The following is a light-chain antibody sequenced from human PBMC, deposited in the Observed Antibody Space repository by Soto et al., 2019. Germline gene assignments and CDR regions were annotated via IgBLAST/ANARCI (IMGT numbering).Light chain of an antibody. CDR1: QSISSW. V-gene: IGKV1-5*03. Sequence: IQMTQSPSTLSASVGDRVTITCRASQSISSWLAWYQQKPGKAPKLLIYKASSLESGVPSRFSGSGSGTELTLTISSLQPDDFATYYCQQTGGTFGQGTKVDIK. J-gene: IGKJ1*01. CDR2: KAS. CDR3: QQTGGT.